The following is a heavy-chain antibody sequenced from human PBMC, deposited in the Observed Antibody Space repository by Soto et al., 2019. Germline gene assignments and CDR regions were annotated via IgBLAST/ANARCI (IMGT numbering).Heavy chain of an antibody. V-gene: IGHV4-39*01. CDR2: IYYSGST. CDR1: GGSISSSSYY. D-gene: IGHD2-15*01. J-gene: IGHJ4*02. CDR3: ASGGGSRTLGY. Sequence: PSETLSLTCTVSGGSISSSSYYWGWIRQPPGKGLEWIGSIYYSGSTYYNPSLKSRVTISVDTSKNQFSLKLSSVTAADTAVYYCASGGGSRTLGYWGQGTLVTVSS.